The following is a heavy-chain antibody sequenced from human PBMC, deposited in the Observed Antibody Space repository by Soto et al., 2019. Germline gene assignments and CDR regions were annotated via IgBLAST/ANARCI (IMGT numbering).Heavy chain of an antibody. CDR2: LAYNGDT. V-gene: IGHV3-23*01. Sequence: GGSLRPSCEASGFTFCNYAMAWVRQAPGEGLEWVSTLAYNGDTYSPDSVKGRFTIPRDNAKNSLFLQMDSLRDEDTAVSYCANQETTFSVAGTLYRLGVCGQGTTVTVSS. CDR1: GFTFCNYA. D-gene: IGHD6-19*01. CDR3: ANQETTFSVAGTLYRLGV. J-gene: IGHJ6*02.